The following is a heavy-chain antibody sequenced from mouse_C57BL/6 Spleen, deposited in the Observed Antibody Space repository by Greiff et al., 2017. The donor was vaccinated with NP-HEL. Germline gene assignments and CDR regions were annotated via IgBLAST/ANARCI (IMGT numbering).Heavy chain of an antibody. Sequence: EVQLQESGGGLVKPGGSLKLSCAASGFTFSDYGMHWVRQAPEKGLEWVAYISSGSSTIYYADTVKGRFTISRDNAKNTLFLQMTSLRSEDTAMYYCARGTTVVGDYWGQGTTLTVSS. CDR3: ARGTTVVGDY. J-gene: IGHJ2*01. D-gene: IGHD1-1*01. V-gene: IGHV5-17*01. CDR2: ISSGSSTI. CDR1: GFTFSDYG.